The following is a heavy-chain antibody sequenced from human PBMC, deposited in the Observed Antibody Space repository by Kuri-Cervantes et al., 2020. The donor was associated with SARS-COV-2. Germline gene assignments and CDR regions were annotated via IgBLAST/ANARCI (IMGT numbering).Heavy chain of an antibody. D-gene: IGHD6-19*01. CDR2: IDPSDSCT. CDR3: ARLIAVAGTPDY. V-gene: IGHV5-10-1*01. Sequence: GGSLRLSCKGSGYSFTSYWISWVRQMPGKGLEWMGRIDPSDSCTNYSPSFQGHVTISADKSISTAYLQWSSLKASDTAMYYCARLIAVAGTPDYWGQGTLVTVSS. J-gene: IGHJ4*02. CDR1: GYSFTSYW.